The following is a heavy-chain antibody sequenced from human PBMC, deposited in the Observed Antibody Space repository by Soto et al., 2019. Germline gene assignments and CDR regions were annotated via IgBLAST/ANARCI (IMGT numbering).Heavy chain of an antibody. CDR2: IYYSGST. CDR3: ARTLIAAPVPFDY. Sequence: QLQLQESGPGLVKPSETLSLTCTVSGGSISSSSYYWGWIRQPPGKGLEWIGSIYYSGSTYYNPSLKSRVTISVDTSKTQCSLKLSSVTAADTAVYYCARTLIAAPVPFDYWGQGTLVTVSS. CDR1: GGSISSSSYY. D-gene: IGHD6-13*01. V-gene: IGHV4-39*01. J-gene: IGHJ4*02.